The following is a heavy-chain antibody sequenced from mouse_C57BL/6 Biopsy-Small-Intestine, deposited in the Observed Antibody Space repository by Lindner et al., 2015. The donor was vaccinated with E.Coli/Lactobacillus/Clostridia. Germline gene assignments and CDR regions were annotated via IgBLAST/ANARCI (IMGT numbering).Heavy chain of an antibody. CDR3: ARGVYYGNLYYAMDY. V-gene: IGHV1-39*01. CDR1: GYSFTDYN. D-gene: IGHD2-1*01. Sequence: VQLQESGPELVNPGASVKISCKASGYSFTDYNMNWVEQSNGKSLEWIGVINPNYGTTSYNQKFKGKATLTVDQSSSTAYMQLNSLTSEDSAVYYCARGVYYGNLYYAMDYWGQGTSVTVST. CDR2: INPNYGTT. J-gene: IGHJ4*01.